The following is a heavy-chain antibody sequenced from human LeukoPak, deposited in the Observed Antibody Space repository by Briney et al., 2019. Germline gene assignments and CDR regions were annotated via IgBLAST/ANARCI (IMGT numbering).Heavy chain of an antibody. CDR3: ARADGTDAFDI. Sequence: GRSLRLSCAASGFTFSSYGMHWVRQAPGKGLEWVAVISYDGSNKYYADSVKGRFTISRDNSKNTLYLQMNSLRAEDTAVYYCARADGTDAFDIWGQGTMVTVSS. CDR2: ISYDGSNK. CDR1: GFTFSSYG. D-gene: IGHD1-1*01. J-gene: IGHJ3*02. V-gene: IGHV3-30*03.